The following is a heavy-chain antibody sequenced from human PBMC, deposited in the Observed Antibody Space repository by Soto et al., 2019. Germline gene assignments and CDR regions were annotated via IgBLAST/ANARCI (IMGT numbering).Heavy chain of an antibody. CDR1: GFSLSTSGVG. CDR3: VHRQGYGLMDP. Sequence: GSGPTLVNPTQTLTLTCTFFGFSLSTSGVGVGWIRQPPGKAPEWLALIYGDDNKRYSPSLKSRLTITKDTSKNQVVLTMTNMDPVDTATYYCVHRQGYGLMDPWGQGTQVTVSS. CDR2: IYGDDNK. D-gene: IGHD3-10*01. J-gene: IGHJ5*02. V-gene: IGHV2-5*02.